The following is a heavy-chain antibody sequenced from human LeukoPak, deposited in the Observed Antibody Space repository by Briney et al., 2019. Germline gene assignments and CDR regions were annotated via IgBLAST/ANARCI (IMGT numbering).Heavy chain of an antibody. CDR3: ARDLGGYDPTFDY. CDR1: GFTFSSYG. Sequence: PGGPLRLSCAASGFTFSSYGMHWVRQAPGKGLEWVAVIWYDGSNKYYADSVKGRFTISRDNSKNTLYLQMNSLRAEDTAVYYCARDLGGYDPTFDYWGQGTLVTVSS. V-gene: IGHV3-33*01. D-gene: IGHD5-12*01. CDR2: IWYDGSNK. J-gene: IGHJ4*02.